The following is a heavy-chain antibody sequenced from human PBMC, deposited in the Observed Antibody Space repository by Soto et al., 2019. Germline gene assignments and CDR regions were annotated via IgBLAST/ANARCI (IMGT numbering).Heavy chain of an antibody. Sequence: ASVKVSCKASGGTFSSYAISWVRQAPGQGLEWMGWISGYNGNTNYAQKLQGRVTMTTDTSTSTAYMELRSLRSDDTAVYYCARDRAIVVVVAANSGWFDPWGQGTLVTVSS. V-gene: IGHV1-18*01. CDR3: ARDRAIVVVVAANSGWFDP. CDR2: ISGYNGNT. J-gene: IGHJ5*02. CDR1: GGTFSSYA. D-gene: IGHD2-15*01.